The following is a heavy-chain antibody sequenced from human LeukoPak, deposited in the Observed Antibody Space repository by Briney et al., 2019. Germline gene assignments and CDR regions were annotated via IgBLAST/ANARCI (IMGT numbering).Heavy chain of an antibody. J-gene: IGHJ6*03. CDR3: ARGPSCDFWSGSYYYYMDV. CDR1: GYTFTNYD. Sequence: ASVKVSCKASGYTFTNYDINWVRQATGQGLEWMGWMNPNSGNTGYAQKFQGRVTITRNTAISTAYMELSSLRSEDTAVYYCARGPSCDFWSGSYYYYMDVWGKGTTVTVSS. D-gene: IGHD3-3*01. V-gene: IGHV1-8*03. CDR2: MNPNSGNT.